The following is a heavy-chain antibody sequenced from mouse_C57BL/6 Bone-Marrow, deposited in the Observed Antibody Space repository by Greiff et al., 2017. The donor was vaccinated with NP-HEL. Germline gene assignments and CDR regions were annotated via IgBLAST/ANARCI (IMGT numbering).Heavy chain of an antibody. D-gene: IGHD1-1*01. J-gene: IGHJ1*03. CDR3: ARDRGTTVVPYWYFDV. CDR1: GFTFSSYA. CDR2: ISDGGSYT. Sequence: EVKLMESGGGLVKPGGSLKLSCAASGFTFSSYAMSWVRQTPEKRLEWVATISDGGSYTYYPDNVKGRFTISRDNAKNNLYLQMSHLKSEDTAMYYCARDRGTTVVPYWYFDVWGTGTTVTVSS. V-gene: IGHV5-4*01.